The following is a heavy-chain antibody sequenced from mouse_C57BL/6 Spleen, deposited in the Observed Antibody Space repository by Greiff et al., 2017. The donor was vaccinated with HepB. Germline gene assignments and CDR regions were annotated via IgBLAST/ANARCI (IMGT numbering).Heavy chain of an antibody. CDR3: AKNGGLGQYLDV. CDR1: GFSLTSYG. Sequence: QVQLKESGPGPVQPSQSLSITCTVSGFSLTSYGVHWVRQSPGKGLEWLGVIWSGGSTDYNAAFISRLSISKDNSKSQVFFKMNSLQADDTAIYYCAKNGGLGQYLDVWGSGTTVTVSS. J-gene: IGHJ1*01. V-gene: IGHV2-2*01. CDR2: IWSGGST. D-gene: IGHD4-1*01.